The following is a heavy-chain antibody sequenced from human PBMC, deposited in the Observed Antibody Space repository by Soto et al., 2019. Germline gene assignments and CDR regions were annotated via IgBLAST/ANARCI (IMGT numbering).Heavy chain of an antibody. Sequence: ASLKVSCKTSGDTFTDSSMHCVRQAPGQGLEWMGWINLSSGDTNYAEKFRGRVTMTRDTSIITAYMELTRLKSDDTAVYYCARDLGGYDLYGPDTWGQGTLVTVSS. D-gene: IGHD5-12*01. J-gene: IGHJ5*02. CDR2: INLSSGDT. CDR1: GDTFTDSS. CDR3: ARDLGGYDLYGPDT. V-gene: IGHV1-2*02.